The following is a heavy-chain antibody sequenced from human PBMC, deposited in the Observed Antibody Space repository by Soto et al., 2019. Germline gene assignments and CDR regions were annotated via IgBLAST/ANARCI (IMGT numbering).Heavy chain of an antibody. Sequence: SETLSLTCAVYGGSFSGYYWSWIRQPPGKGLEWIGEINHSGSTNYNPSLKSRVTISVDTSKNQFSLKLSSVTAADTAVYYCARNVLLWFGELLPRGMDVWGQGTTVTISS. CDR2: INHSGST. CDR1: GGSFSGYY. J-gene: IGHJ6*02. D-gene: IGHD3-10*01. CDR3: ARNVLLWFGELLPRGMDV. V-gene: IGHV4-34*01.